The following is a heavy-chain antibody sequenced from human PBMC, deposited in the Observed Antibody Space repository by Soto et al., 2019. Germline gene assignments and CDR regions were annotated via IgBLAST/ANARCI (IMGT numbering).Heavy chain of an antibody. CDR3: AREPNYFDY. J-gene: IGHJ4*02. Sequence: ASVKVSCKASGYTFTSYGISWVRQAPGQGLEWMGWISAHNGNKKYAQKLQGRVTMTTDTSTSTAYVELRRLRSDDTAVYYCAREPNYFDYCGQRNLVTVSS. CDR2: ISAHNGNK. CDR1: GYTFTSYG. V-gene: IGHV1-18*01.